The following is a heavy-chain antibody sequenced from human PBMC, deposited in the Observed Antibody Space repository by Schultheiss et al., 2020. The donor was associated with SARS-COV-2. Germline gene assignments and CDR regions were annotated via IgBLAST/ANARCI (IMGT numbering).Heavy chain of an antibody. D-gene: IGHD4-17*01. CDR1: GYTFTSYY. J-gene: IGHJ4*02. CDR2: INPSGGST. V-gene: IGHV1-46*01. CDR3: ARVKPMTTVTTGLPDY. Sequence: KVSCKASGYTFTSYYMHWVRQAPGQGLEWMGIINPSGGSTSYAQKFQGRVTMTRDTSTSTVYMELSSLRSDDTAVYYCARVKPMTTVTTGLPDYWGQGTLVTVSS.